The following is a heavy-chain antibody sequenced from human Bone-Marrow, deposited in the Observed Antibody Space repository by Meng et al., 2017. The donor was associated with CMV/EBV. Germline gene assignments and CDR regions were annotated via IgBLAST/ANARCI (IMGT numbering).Heavy chain of an antibody. CDR2: ISKTGISI. Sequence: GGSLRLSCVGSEFTFRSYSMNWVRQAPGKGLEWVSYISKTGISIDYADSVQGRFTISRDNARNSLYLQMNSLRAEDTAVYYCARGGYCSSTSCYNDAFDIWGQGTMVTVSS. CDR1: EFTFRSYS. CDR3: ARGGYCSSTSCYNDAFDI. J-gene: IGHJ3*02. D-gene: IGHD2-2*02. V-gene: IGHV3-21*05.